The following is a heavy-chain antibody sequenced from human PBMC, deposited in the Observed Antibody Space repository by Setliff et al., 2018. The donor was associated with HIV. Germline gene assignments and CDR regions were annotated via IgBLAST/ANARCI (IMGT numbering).Heavy chain of an antibody. J-gene: IGHJ4*02. Sequence: SETVSLTCTVSGGSISNYNWSWLRQPPGKGLEWIGYISYTGSTNYNPSLKSRVTISVDASKNQFSLKLSSVTAADTAVYYCAGGLHYGLGKFGHWGQGTLVTVSS. CDR2: ISYTGST. D-gene: IGHD3-10*01. CDR1: GGSISNYN. CDR3: AGGLHYGLGKFGH. V-gene: IGHV4-59*01.